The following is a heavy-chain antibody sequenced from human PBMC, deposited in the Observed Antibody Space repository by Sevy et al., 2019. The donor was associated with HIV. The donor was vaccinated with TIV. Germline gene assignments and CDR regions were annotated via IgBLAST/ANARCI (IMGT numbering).Heavy chain of an antibody. CDR3: AIDHRRDGMIVVPFEK. Sequence: GGSLRLSCAASGLSFSNAWMAWVRQAPGKGLEWVGRIRSETGGGTTDFAAVAKGKFTISREDPKNTLYLQMNSLKTEDTAVYYCAIDHRRDGMIVVPFEKWGLGTLVTVSS. CDR1: GLSFSNAW. CDR2: IRSETGGGTT. V-gene: IGHV3-15*01. J-gene: IGHJ4*02. D-gene: IGHD3-22*01.